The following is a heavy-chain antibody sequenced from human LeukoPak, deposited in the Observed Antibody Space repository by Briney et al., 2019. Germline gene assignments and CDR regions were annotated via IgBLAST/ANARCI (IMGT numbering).Heavy chain of an antibody. CDR3: ATHTYDFWSGYYQIDAFDI. CDR1: GFTFSSYS. D-gene: IGHD3-3*01. J-gene: IGHJ3*02. Sequence: PGGSLRLSCAASGFTFSSYSMNWVRQAPGKGLEWVSSISSSSSYIYYADSVKGRFTISRDNAKNSLYLQMNSLRAEDTAVYYCATHTYDFWSGYYQIDAFDIWGQGTMVTVSS. V-gene: IGHV3-21*01. CDR2: ISSSSSYI.